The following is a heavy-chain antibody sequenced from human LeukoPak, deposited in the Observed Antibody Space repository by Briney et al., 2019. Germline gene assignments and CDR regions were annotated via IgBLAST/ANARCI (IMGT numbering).Heavy chain of an antibody. V-gene: IGHV3-9*01. CDR3: AREGSGENWYFDL. CDR1: GFTFDDYA. D-gene: IGHD3-10*01. J-gene: IGHJ2*01. CDR2: ISWNSGSI. Sequence: GRSLRLSCAASGFTFDDYAMHWVRQAPGKGLEWVSGISWNSGSIGYADSVKGRFTISRDNAKNSLYLQMNSLRAEDTALYYCAREGSGENWYFDLWVRGTLVTVSS.